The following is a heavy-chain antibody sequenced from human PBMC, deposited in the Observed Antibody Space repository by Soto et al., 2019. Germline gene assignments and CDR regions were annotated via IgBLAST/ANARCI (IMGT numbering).Heavy chain of an antibody. J-gene: IGHJ3*01. V-gene: IGHV3-74*01. D-gene: IGHD1-1*01. CDR2: IKGDGSST. CDR1: GFNFSNYW. CDR3: ARGIPGHYTFDV. Sequence: EVQLVESGGGLVKPWGSLRLSCAASGFNFSNYWMHWVSQVTGKGLVWVASIKGDGSSTKYADSVKSRFTISRDNAQNTLVVQINSLTAEGTAVYSCARGIPGHYTFDVWGQGTMVTVSS.